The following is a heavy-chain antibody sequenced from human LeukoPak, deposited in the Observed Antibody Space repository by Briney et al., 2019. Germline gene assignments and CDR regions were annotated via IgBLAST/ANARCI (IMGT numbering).Heavy chain of an antibody. CDR3: AREILVISYYYYYYMDV. CDR2: IKQDGSEK. D-gene: IGHD3-22*01. V-gene: IGHV3-7*01. Sequence: PGGSLRLSCAASGFTFGSYWMSWVRQAPGKGLEWVANIKQDGSEKYYVDSVKGRFTISRDNAKNSLYLQMNSLRAEDTAVYYCAREILVISYYYYYYMDVWGKGTTVTVSS. J-gene: IGHJ6*03. CDR1: GFTFGSYW.